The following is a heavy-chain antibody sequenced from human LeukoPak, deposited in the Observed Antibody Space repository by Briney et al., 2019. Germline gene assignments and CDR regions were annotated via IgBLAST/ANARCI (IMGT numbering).Heavy chain of an antibody. CDR2: INTNTGNP. D-gene: IGHD3/OR15-3a*01. CDR1: GYTFTDYY. V-gene: IGHV7-4-1*02. CDR3: ARVAIFGLYNWFDP. J-gene: IGHJ5*02. Sequence: GASVKVSCKASGYTFTDYYIHWVRQAPGQGLEWMGWINTNTGNPTYAQGFTGRFVFSLDTSVSTAYLQISSLKAEDTAVYYCARVAIFGLYNWFDPWGQGTLVTVSS.